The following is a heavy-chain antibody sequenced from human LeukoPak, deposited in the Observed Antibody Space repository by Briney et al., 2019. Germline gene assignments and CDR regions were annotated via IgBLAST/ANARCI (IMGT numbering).Heavy chain of an antibody. CDR3: AKALNVLVPSTSRWFDP. Sequence: GGSLRLSCAASGFTFSNYAMTWVRQAPGKGLEWVSTISDGGAATYYADSVKGRFTISRDNSKNTLSLQMNSLRAEDTAVYYCAKALNVLVPSTSRWFDPWGQGTLVTVSS. D-gene: IGHD2-2*01. CDR1: GFTFSNYA. CDR2: ISDGGAAT. V-gene: IGHV3-23*01. J-gene: IGHJ5*02.